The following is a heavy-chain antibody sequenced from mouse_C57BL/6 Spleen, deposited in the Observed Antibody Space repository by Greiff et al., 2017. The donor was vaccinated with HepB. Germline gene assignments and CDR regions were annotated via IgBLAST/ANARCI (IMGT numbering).Heavy chain of an antibody. CDR3: ARQNSNYYYAMDY. Sequence: EVQGVESGGGLVKPGGSLKLSCAASGFTFSSYTMSWVRQTPEKRLEWVATISGGGGNTYYPDSVKGRFTISRDNAKNTLYLQMSSLRSEDTALYYCARQNSNYYYAMDYGGQGTSVTVSS. D-gene: IGHD2-5*01. V-gene: IGHV5-9*01. CDR1: GFTFSSYT. J-gene: IGHJ4*01. CDR2: ISGGGGNT.